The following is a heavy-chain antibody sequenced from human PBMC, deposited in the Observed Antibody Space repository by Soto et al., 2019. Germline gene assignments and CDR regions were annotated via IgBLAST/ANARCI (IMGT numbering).Heavy chain of an antibody. CDR3: AKDRRGRDCSSTSCPTLGWFDP. CDR1: GFTFSSYA. V-gene: IGHV3-23*01. Sequence: GGSLRLSCAASGFTFSSYAMSWVRQAPGKGLEWVSAISGSGGSTYYADSVKGRFTISRDNSKNTLYLQMNSLRAEDTAVYYCAKDRRGRDCSSTSCPTLGWFDPWDQGTLVTVSS. CDR2: ISGSGGST. D-gene: IGHD2-2*01. J-gene: IGHJ5*02.